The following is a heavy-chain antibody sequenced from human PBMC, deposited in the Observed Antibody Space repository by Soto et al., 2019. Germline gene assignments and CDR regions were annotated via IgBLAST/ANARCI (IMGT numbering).Heavy chain of an antibody. CDR3: ATDLPLPYDSSGSYAH. Sequence: PGESLKISCKGSGYSFTSDWIGWVRQMPGKGLEWMGIIYPGDSDTRYSPSFQGQVTISADKSISTAYLQWSSLKASDTAMYYCATDLPLPYDSSGSYAHWGQGTLVTVSS. CDR1: GYSFTSDW. CDR2: IYPGDSDT. J-gene: IGHJ4*02. D-gene: IGHD3-22*01. V-gene: IGHV5-51*01.